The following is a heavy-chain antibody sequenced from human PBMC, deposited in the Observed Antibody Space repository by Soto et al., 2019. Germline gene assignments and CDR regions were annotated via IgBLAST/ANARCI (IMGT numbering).Heavy chain of an antibody. D-gene: IGHD1-1*01. CDR2: ISWNSDVK. Sequence: GGSLSLSCEATGVTFEDSVMQWVRLAPGTGLEWVAGISWNSDVKEYAESVKGRFTISRDNAKKSLYLQMYNLSAEDTAIYYFARDLCHGASCGHNQRGMEVWGQGTMVAVSS. V-gene: IGHV3-9*01. CDR1: GVTFEDSV. CDR3: ARDLCHGASCGHNQRGMEV. J-gene: IGHJ6*02.